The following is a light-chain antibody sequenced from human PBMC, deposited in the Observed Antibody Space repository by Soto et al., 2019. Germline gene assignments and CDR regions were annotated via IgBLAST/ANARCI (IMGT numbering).Light chain of an antibody. CDR1: QGIRID. J-gene: IGKJ1*01. Sequence: AIQMTQSPSSLSASVGDRVTITCRASQGIRIDLGWYQQKPGKAPKLLIYAASTLQTGVPSRFSGSGSGTDFTLTITSLHPEDFATHYCLQDYNFPCTFGQGTKVEIK. CDR3: LQDYNFPCT. CDR2: AAS. V-gene: IGKV1-6*01.